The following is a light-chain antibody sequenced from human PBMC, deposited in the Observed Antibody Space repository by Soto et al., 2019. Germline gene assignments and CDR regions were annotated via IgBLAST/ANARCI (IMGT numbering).Light chain of an antibody. V-gene: IGKV1-5*01. J-gene: IGKJ1*01. CDR3: PQYNSYSWT. CDR2: DAS. CDR1: QSISSW. Sequence: GDRGTITCRASQSISSWLAWYQQKPGKAPKLLIYDASSLESGVPPGFSGSGAGTDCTLTISSLQPADVATYYCPQYNSYSWTFGQGTKVDIK.